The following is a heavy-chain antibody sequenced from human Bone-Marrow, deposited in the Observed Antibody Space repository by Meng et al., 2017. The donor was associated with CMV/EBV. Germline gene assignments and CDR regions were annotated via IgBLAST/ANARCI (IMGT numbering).Heavy chain of an antibody. Sequence: GSISSNFWWSWVRQPPGKGLEWIGEIYHSGSTNYNPSLKSRVTISVDKSKNQFSPKLSSVTAADTAVYYCARGYCSGSSCYSFPDYWGQGTLVTVSS. CDR1: GSISSNFW. D-gene: IGHD2-15*01. V-gene: IGHV4-4*02. CDR3: ARGYCSGSSCYSFPDY. J-gene: IGHJ4*02. CDR2: IYHSGST.